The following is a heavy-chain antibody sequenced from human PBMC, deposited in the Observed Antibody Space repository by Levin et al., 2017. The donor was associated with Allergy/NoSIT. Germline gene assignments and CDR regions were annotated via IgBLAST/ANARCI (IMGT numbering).Heavy chain of an antibody. V-gene: IGHV1-2*02. Sequence: ASVKVSCEAAGYTFTDHYMHWVRQAPGQGLEWMGWVNCNSGDTHYAQKFQDRVTMTRDTSITTAYIEVSSLRFDVTALYFCARNDYGDYVQNFDYWGQGTLVTVSS. CDR1: GYTFTDHY. CDR2: VNCNSGDT. D-gene: IGHD4-17*01. CDR3: ARNDYGDYVQNFDY. J-gene: IGHJ4*02.